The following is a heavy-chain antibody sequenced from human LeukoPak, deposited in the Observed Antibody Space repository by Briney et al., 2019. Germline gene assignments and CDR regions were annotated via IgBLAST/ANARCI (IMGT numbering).Heavy chain of an antibody. D-gene: IGHD6-19*01. CDR3: ARDRTLYSSGWYNY. Sequence: GGSLRLSCAASGFTFSDYYMTWIRQAPGKGLEWASYISSSGSTIHYADSVKGRFTISRDNAKNSLYLQMNSLRAEDTAVYYCARDRTLYSSGWYNYWGQGTLVTVSS. J-gene: IGHJ4*02. CDR1: GFTFSDYY. CDR2: ISSSGSTI. V-gene: IGHV3-11*01.